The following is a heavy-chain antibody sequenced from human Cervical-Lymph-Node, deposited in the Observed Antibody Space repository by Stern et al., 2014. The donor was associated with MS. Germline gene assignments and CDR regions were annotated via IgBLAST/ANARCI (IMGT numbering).Heavy chain of an antibody. Sequence: QVQLVQSGAEVKKPGASVKVSCMASGYTFTSYYMHWVRQAPGQGLEWMGIINPSGGSKRYAQKFQGRVTMTRDTSTSTVYMELSSLRSEDTAVYYCAREVAGHRLGMMDVWGQGTTVTVSS. CDR1: GYTFTSYY. D-gene: IGHD6-19*01. CDR2: INPSGGSK. CDR3: AREVAGHRLGMMDV. V-gene: IGHV1-46*01. J-gene: IGHJ6*02.